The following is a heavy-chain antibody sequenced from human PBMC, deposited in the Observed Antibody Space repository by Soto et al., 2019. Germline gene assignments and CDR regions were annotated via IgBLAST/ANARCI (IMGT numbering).Heavy chain of an antibody. CDR2: INYDGSET. CDR1: GLTLSNYW. V-gene: IGHV3-7*05. D-gene: IGHD2-21*01. J-gene: IGHJ4*02. CDR3: VCAAASVS. Sequence: GGSLRLSCAASGLTLSNYWMTWVRQAPGKGLEWVANINYDGSETNYVDSVKGRFTISRDNTRNSLALQMNTLRVLDAAVYYCVCAAASVSWGQGTLVTVSS.